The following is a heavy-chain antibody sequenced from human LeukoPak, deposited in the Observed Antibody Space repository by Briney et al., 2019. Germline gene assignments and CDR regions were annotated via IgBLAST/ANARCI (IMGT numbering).Heavy chain of an antibody. CDR3: AKDNVAAAGRYFDY. Sequence: PGGSLRLSCAASGFTFSSYAMHWVRQAPGKGLEWVALISYDGSNKYFADSVKGRFTISRDNSKNTLYLQMHSLRAEDTAVYYCAKDNVAAAGRYFDYWGQGTLVTVSS. D-gene: IGHD6-13*01. CDR2: ISYDGSNK. J-gene: IGHJ4*02. V-gene: IGHV3-30*04. CDR1: GFTFSSYA.